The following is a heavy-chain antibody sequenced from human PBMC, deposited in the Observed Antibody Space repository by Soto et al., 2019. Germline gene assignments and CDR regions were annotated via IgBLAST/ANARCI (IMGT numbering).Heavy chain of an antibody. CDR1: GFTFSSYA. V-gene: IGHV3-30-3*02. CDR3: AKSDPTHWFDP. D-gene: IGHD1-1*01. J-gene: IGHJ5*02. Sequence: GGSLRLSCAASGFTFSSYAMHWVRQAPGKGLEWVAVISYDGSNKYYADSVKGRFTISRDNSKNTLYLQMNSLRAEDTAVYYCAKSDPTHWFDPWGQGTLVTVSS. CDR2: ISYDGSNK.